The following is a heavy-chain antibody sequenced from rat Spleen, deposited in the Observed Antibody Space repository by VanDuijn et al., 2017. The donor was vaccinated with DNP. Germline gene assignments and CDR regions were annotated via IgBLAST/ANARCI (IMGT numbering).Heavy chain of an antibody. V-gene: IGHV5-7*01. CDR3: ARGSGTYYWYFDF. CDR2: ITYDGSST. CDR1: GFTFSDFA. J-gene: IGHJ1*01. Sequence: EVQLVESGGGLVQPGRSVKLSCAVSGFTFSDFAMAWVLQAPTKGLEWVASITYDGSSTYYRDSVKGRFTISRDSAKNTLYLQMNSLRSEDTATYYCARGSGTYYWYFDFWGPGTMVTVSS. D-gene: IGHD5-1*01.